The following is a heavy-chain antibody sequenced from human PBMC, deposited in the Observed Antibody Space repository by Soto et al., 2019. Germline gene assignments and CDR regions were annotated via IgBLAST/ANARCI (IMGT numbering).Heavy chain of an antibody. Sequence: WPRHDPGQRLEWMGWINAGNGNTKYSQKFQGRVTITRDTSASTAYMELSSLRSEDTAVYYCARDPTEDIAFDIWGQGTMVTVSS. CDR2: INAGNGNT. J-gene: IGHJ3*02. CDR3: ARDPTEDIAFDI. V-gene: IGHV1-3*01.